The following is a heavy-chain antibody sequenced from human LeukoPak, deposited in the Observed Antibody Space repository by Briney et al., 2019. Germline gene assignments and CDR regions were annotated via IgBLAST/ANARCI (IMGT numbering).Heavy chain of an antibody. CDR1: GFTVSSNY. Sequence: GGSLRLSCAASGFTVSSNYMSWVRQAPGKGLEWVSVIYRGGSTYYADSVKGRFTISRDNPRNTAYLQMNSLRAEDTAMYYCAREVILAGTSVFDSWGQGTLVTVSS. D-gene: IGHD6-19*01. V-gene: IGHV3-53*01. J-gene: IGHJ4*01. CDR2: IYRGGST. CDR3: AREVILAGTSVFDS.